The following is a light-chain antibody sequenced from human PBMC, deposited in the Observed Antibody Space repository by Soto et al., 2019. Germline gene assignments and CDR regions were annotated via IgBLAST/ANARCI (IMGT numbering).Light chain of an antibody. Sequence: DIVLTQSPGTLSLSPGDRATLSCRASQSVSTSYLAWYQQKPGQAPRLLIYGASSRATGIPDRFSGSGSGTDFTLTISGLEPEDFAVYYCQQYGMSRWTFGQGTKVEVK. CDR2: GAS. CDR3: QQYGMSRWT. V-gene: IGKV3-20*01. CDR1: QSVSTSY. J-gene: IGKJ1*01.